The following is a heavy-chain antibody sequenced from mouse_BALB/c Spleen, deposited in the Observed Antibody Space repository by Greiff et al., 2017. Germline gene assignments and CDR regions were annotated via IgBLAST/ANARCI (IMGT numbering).Heavy chain of an antibody. D-gene: IGHD2-4*01. CDR2: ISSGGSYT. Sequence: EVQLVESGGGLVKPGGSLKLSCAASGFTFSSYTMSWVRQTPEKRLEWVATISSGGSYTYYPDSVKGRFTISRDNAKNTLYLQMSSLKSEDTAMYYCTREMISPFAYWGQGTLVTVSA. J-gene: IGHJ3*01. V-gene: IGHV5-6-4*01. CDR3: TREMISPFAY. CDR1: GFTFSSYT.